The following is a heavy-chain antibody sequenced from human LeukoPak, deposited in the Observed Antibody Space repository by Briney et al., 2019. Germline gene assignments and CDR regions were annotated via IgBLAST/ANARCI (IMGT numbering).Heavy chain of an antibody. D-gene: IGHD5-18*01. V-gene: IGHV3-74*01. CDR1: GFTFSSYW. CDR3: VRGLGSGYSYAYGVY. J-gene: IGHJ4*02. Sequence: GGSLRLSCKASGFTFSSYWMHWVRQTPGKGLAWVSRINGDGSDTNSADSVKGRFTISRDNAKNTLYLQMNSLRAEDTAVYYCVRGLGSGYSYAYGVYWGQGTLVTVSS. CDR2: INGDGSDT.